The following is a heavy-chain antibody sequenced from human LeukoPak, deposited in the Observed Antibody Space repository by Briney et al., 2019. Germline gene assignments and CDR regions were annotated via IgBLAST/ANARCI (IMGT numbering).Heavy chain of an antibody. D-gene: IGHD1-20*01. CDR3: ARDTPSPYNWNRPFDY. CDR2: IYYSGST. J-gene: IGHJ4*02. CDR1: GGSISSYY. V-gene: IGHV4-59*01. Sequence: SGTLSLTCTVSGGSISSYYWSWIRQPPGKGLEWIGYIYYSGSTNYNPSLKSRVTISVDTSKNQFSLKLSSVTAADTAVYYCARDTPSPYNWNRPFDYWGQGTLVTVSS.